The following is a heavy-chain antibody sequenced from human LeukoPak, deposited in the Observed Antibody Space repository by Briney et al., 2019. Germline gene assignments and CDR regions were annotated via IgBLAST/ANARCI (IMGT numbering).Heavy chain of an antibody. D-gene: IGHD3-22*01. CDR3: ARVYSFSVAQYDSRQRRFDY. Sequence: SETLSLTCTVSGGSISSGGYYWSWIRQHPGKGLEWIGYIYYSGSTYYDPSLKSRVTISVDTSKNQFPLKLSSVTAADTAVYYCARVYSFSVAQYDSRQRRFDYWGQGTLVTVSS. CDR1: GGSISSGGYY. V-gene: IGHV4-31*03. J-gene: IGHJ4*02. CDR2: IYYSGST.